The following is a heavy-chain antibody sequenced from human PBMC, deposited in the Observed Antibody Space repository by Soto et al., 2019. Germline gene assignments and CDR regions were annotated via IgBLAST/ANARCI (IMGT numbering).Heavy chain of an antibody. J-gene: IGHJ5*01. V-gene: IGHV6-1*01. Sequence: SQTLSLTCAISVDRVSSSSVTWNWIRQSPSRGLEWLGRTYYRSKWYNDYAESVKSRITINPDTSKNQFSLHLNSVTPEDTAVYYCVRLIGNSWLDFWGQGTLVTVSS. D-gene: IGHD1-26*01. CDR3: VRLIGNSWLDF. CDR2: TYYRSKWYN. CDR1: VDRVSSSSVT.